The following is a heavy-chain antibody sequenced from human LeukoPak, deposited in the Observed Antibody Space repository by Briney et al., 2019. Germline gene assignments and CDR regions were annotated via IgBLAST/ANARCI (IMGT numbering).Heavy chain of an antibody. Sequence: TSETLSLTCTVSGGSISSSSYYWGWIRQPPGKGLEWIGNIFYSGTTYYNPSLKSRVTISVDTSKNQFSLILSSMTAADTAVYYCARSIRTFGGVTAGIDYWGQGTLVTVSS. CDR2: IFYSGTT. CDR1: GGSISSSSYY. D-gene: IGHD3-16*01. J-gene: IGHJ4*02. V-gene: IGHV4-39*01. CDR3: ARSIRTFGGVTAGIDY.